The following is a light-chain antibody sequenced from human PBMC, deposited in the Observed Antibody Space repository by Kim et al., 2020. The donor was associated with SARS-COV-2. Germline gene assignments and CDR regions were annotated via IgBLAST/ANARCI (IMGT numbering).Light chain of an antibody. Sequence: GQSITLSCPGTSSDVGDYNYVSWYPQHPGTAPKLMIHDVSNRPSGVSTRFSGSKSGNTASLTISGLQAEDEADYYCSSYTSSRPVVFGGGTQLTVL. CDR1: SSDVGDYNY. V-gene: IGLV2-14*03. CDR2: DVS. CDR3: SSYTSSRPVV. J-gene: IGLJ3*02.